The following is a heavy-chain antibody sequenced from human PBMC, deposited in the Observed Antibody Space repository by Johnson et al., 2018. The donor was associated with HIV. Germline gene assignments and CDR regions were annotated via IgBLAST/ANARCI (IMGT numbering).Heavy chain of an antibody. Sequence: VQLVESGGGLVQPGGSLRLSCAASGFTFSSYAMSWVRQAPGKGLEWVSAISGSGGSTYYADSVKGRFPISRDNSKNTLYLQMTSLRAEDTAVYYCAKSPRFTIFGSDAFDIWGQGTMVTVSS. D-gene: IGHD3-3*01. CDR1: GFTFSSYA. CDR3: AKSPRFTIFGSDAFDI. J-gene: IGHJ3*02. CDR2: ISGSGGST. V-gene: IGHV3-23*04.